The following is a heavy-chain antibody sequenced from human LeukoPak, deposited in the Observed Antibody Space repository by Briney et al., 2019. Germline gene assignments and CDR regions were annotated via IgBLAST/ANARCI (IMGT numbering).Heavy chain of an antibody. J-gene: IGHJ5*02. CDR1: GYTFTSYY. CDR2: INPSGGST. Sequence: ASVKVSCKASGYTFTSYYMHWVRQAPGQGLEWMGIINPSGGSTSYAQKFQGRVTMTRDTSTSTVYMELSSLRSEDTAVYYCARDKLDCTNGVCMSNWFGPWGQGTLVTVSS. V-gene: IGHV1-46*01. CDR3: ARDKLDCTNGVCMSNWFGP. D-gene: IGHD2-8*01.